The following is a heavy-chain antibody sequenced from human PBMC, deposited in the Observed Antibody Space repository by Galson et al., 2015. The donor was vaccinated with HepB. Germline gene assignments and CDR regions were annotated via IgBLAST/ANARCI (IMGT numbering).Heavy chain of an antibody. D-gene: IGHD1-20*01. CDR3: AKVPYNWNYWYYGMDV. Sequence: SLRLSCAASGFIFSSYGMHWVRQAPGKGLEWVAVISYDGSNKYYADSVKGRFTISRDNSKNTLNLQMNSLRAEDTAVYYCAKVPYNWNYWYYGMDVWGQGTTVTVSS. CDR2: ISYDGSNK. J-gene: IGHJ6*02. CDR1: GFIFSSYG. V-gene: IGHV3-30*18.